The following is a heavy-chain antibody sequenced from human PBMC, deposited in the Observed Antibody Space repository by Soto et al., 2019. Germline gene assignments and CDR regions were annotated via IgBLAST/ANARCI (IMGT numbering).Heavy chain of an antibody. Sequence: TLSLTCTVSGGSISSGGYYWSWIRQHPGKGLQWIGYIYYSGSTYYNPSLKSRVTISVDTSKNQFSLKLSSVTAADTAVYYCARDGRTGRGYFHNWGQGTLVTVSS. CDR2: IYYSGST. J-gene: IGHJ4*02. CDR1: GGSISSGGYY. V-gene: IGHV4-31*03. D-gene: IGHD2-15*01. CDR3: ARDGRTGRGYFHN.